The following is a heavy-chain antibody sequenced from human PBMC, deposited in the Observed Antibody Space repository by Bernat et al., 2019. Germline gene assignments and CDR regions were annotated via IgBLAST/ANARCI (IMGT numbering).Heavy chain of an antibody. Sequence: QLQLQESGPGLVKPSETLSLTCTVSGGSISSSFYYWGWIWQPPGKGLEWIGSIYHSGSTYYNPSLKSRVSISVDTSKNQFSLKLSSVTAADTAVYYCARGIAAAATKKGARRWYFDLWGRGTLVTVSS. J-gene: IGHJ2*01. CDR3: ARGIAAAATKKGARRWYFDL. CDR2: IYHSGST. CDR1: GGSISSSFYY. D-gene: IGHD6-13*01. V-gene: IGHV4-39*01.